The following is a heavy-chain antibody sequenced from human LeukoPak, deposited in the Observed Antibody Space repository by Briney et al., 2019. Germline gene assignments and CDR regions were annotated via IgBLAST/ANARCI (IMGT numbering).Heavy chain of an antibody. CDR3: AKERGNNGGNTNGYFDY. CDR2: IRGSGGTT. D-gene: IGHD4-23*01. Sequence: GGSLRLSCAASGFTFSNYAMSWVRQAPGKGLEWVSVIRGSGGTTYSADSVKGRFTISRDNSKNTLYLQMNSLRAEDTAAYYCAKERGNNGGNTNGYFDYWGQGTLVTVSS. V-gene: IGHV3-23*01. J-gene: IGHJ4*02. CDR1: GFTFSNYA.